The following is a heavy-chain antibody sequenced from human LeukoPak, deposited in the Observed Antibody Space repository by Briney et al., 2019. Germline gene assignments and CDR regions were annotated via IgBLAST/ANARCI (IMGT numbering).Heavy chain of an antibody. CDR1: GGSFSGYY. CDR2: INHSGST. D-gene: IGHD1-26*01. Sequence: SETLSLTCAVCGGSFSGYYWSWIRQPPGKGLEWIGEINHSGSTNYNPSLKSRVTISVDTSKNQFSLKLSSVTAADTAVYYCARKGYSGSYGTNYWGQGTLVTVSS. CDR3: ARKGYSGSYGTNY. J-gene: IGHJ4*02. V-gene: IGHV4-34*01.